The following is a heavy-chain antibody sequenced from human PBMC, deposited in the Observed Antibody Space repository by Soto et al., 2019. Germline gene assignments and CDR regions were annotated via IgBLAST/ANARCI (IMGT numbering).Heavy chain of an antibody. CDR3: AREIRYDYVWGTLPPDY. Sequence: ASVKVSCKASGYTFTSYGISWLRQSPGQGLEWMGWISAYNGNTNYAQKLQGRVTMTTDTSTSTAYMELRSLRSDDTAVYYCAREIRYDYVWGTLPPDYWGQGTLVTVSS. CDR2: ISAYNGNT. V-gene: IGHV1-18*04. CDR1: GYTFTSYG. J-gene: IGHJ4*02. D-gene: IGHD3-16*01.